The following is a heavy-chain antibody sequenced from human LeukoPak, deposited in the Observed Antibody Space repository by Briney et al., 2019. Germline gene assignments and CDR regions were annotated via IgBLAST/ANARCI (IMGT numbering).Heavy chain of an antibody. CDR1: GDSITSSSYY. V-gene: IGHV4-61*01. CDR3: ARAPPYCGGDCLGAFDI. CDR2: IYYSGST. D-gene: IGHD2-21*02. J-gene: IGHJ3*02. Sequence: PSETLSLTCSVSGDSITSSSYYWSWIRQPPGKGLEWIGYIYYSGSTNYNPSLKSRVTISVDTSKNQFSLKLSSVTAADTAVYYCARAPPYCGGDCLGAFDIWGQGTMVTVSS.